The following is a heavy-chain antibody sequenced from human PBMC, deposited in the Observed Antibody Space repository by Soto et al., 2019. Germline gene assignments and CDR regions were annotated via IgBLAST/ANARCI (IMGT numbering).Heavy chain of an antibody. V-gene: IGHV4-39*01. J-gene: IGHJ5*02. D-gene: IGHD3-22*01. Sequence: SETLSLTCTVSGGSISSSSYYWGWIRQPPGKGLEWIVSIYYSGSTYYNPSLKSRVTISVDTSKNQFSLKLSSVTAADTAVYYCARQAYYYDSSGYYYIRWFDPWGQGTLVTVSS. CDR3: ARQAYYYDSSGYYYIRWFDP. CDR1: GGSISSSSYY. CDR2: IYYSGST.